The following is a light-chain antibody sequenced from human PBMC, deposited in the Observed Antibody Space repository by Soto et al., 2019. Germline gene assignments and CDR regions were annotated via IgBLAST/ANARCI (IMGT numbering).Light chain of an antibody. CDR3: QQFSRPPLT. CDR1: QSIASSY. V-gene: IGKV3-20*01. Sequence: EIVLTQSPGTLSLSPGERATLSCRASQSIASSYLAWYQQKPGQPPRLLLYRTFNRATGIPDRFSASGSGTYCTLTISRLEPEDFAVYFCQQFSRPPLTFGGGTKVEI. CDR2: RTF. J-gene: IGKJ4*01.